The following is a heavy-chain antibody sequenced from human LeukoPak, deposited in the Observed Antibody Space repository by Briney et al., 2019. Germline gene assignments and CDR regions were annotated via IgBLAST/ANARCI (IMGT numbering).Heavy chain of an antibody. V-gene: IGHV4-61*02. CDR1: GRSINSRNYY. J-gene: IGHJ5*02. CDR3: ERAFLSAAGTRGYFDP. CDR2: IYTSGST. Sequence: SQTLSLTCTVSGRSINSRNYYWSWIRQPAGKGLEWIGRIYTSGSTNTNPSLRGRVMMSLDTSKIQFSLRLSSVTAADTAFYYCERAFLSAAGTRGYFDPWGQGSLVTVSS. D-gene: IGHD6-13*01.